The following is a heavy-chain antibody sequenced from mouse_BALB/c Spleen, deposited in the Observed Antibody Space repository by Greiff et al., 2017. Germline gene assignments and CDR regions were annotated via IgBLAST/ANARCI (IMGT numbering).Heavy chain of an antibody. J-gene: IGHJ2*01. D-gene: IGHD4-1*01. Sequence: QVQLQQSGAELAKPGASVKMSCKASGYTFTSYWMHWVKQRPGQGLEWIGYINPSTGYTEYNQKFKDKATLTADKSSSTAYMQLSSLTSEDSAVYYCARTGTWDFDYWGQGTTLTVSS. CDR2: INPSTGYT. CDR1: GYTFTSYW. CDR3: ARTGTWDFDY. V-gene: IGHV1-7*01.